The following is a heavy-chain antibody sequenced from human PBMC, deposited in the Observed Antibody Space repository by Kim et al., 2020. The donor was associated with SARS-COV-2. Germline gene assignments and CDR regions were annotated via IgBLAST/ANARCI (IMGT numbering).Heavy chain of an antibody. CDR1: GFTFDDYA. Sequence: GGSLRLSCAASGFTFDDYAMHWVRQAPGKGLEWVSGISWNSGSIGYADSVKGRFTISRDNAKNSLYLQMNSLRAEDTALYYCAKVSSSSWYYYGMDVWG. D-gene: IGHD6-13*01. CDR2: ISWNSGSI. J-gene: IGHJ6*02. CDR3: AKVSSSSWYYYGMDV. V-gene: IGHV3-9*01.